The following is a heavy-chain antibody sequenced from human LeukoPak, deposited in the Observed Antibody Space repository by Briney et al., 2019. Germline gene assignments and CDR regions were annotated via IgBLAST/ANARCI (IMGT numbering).Heavy chain of an antibody. J-gene: IGHJ6*04. CDR1: GYTVTELS. CDR3: ATGLLWFGEDNYGMDV. Sequence: ASVKVSCKVSGYTVTELSMHWVRQAPGKGLEWMGGFDPEDGETIYAQKFQGRVTMTEDTSTDTAYMELSSLRSEDTAVYYCATGLLWFGEDNYGMDVWGKGTTVTVSS. CDR2: FDPEDGET. V-gene: IGHV1-24*01. D-gene: IGHD3-10*01.